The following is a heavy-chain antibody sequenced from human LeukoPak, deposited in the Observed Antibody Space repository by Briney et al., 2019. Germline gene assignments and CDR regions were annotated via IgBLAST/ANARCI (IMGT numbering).Heavy chain of an antibody. CDR1: GGSISSSNW. V-gene: IGHV4-4*02. D-gene: IGHD6-13*01. Sequence: SETLSLTCAVSGGSISSSNWWSCVRQPPGKGLEWIGEIYHSGSTNYNPSLKSRVTISVDTSKNQFSLKLSSVTAADTAVYYCARDFSSWYPNFDYWGQGTLVTVSS. J-gene: IGHJ4*02. CDR3: ARDFSSWYPNFDY. CDR2: IYHSGST.